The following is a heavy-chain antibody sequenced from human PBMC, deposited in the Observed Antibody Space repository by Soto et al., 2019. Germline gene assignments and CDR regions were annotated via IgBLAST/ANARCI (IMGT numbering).Heavy chain of an antibody. CDR3: AKEMKWGGMTTIHYFDS. V-gene: IGHV3-9*02. Sequence: EVQLVESGGGLVQPGRSLRLSCVASGFTADDYAMHWVRQAPGKGLEWVSGISSNSDTIDYADSVKGRFTISRDNANTSLFRQMNRLRPEDTALYYCAKEMKWGGMTTIHYFDSWGQGTLVTVSS. D-gene: IGHD4-17*01. J-gene: IGHJ4*02. CDR1: GFTADDYA. CDR2: ISSNSDTI.